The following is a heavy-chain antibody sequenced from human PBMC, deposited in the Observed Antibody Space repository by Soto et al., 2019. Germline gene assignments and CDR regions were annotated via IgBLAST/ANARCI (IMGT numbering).Heavy chain of an antibody. J-gene: IGHJ3*02. Sequence: SETLSLTCTVSNASISSRKWWTWVRQTPGKGLEWIGEIYHSGSINHNPSLKSRVTMSVDKSKNQFSLKMTSVTAADTGVYYCASKFGELLADAFDIWVQGTVVT. CDR2: IYHSGSI. D-gene: IGHD3-10*01. V-gene: IGHV4-4*02. CDR1: NASISSRKW. CDR3: ASKFGELLADAFDI.